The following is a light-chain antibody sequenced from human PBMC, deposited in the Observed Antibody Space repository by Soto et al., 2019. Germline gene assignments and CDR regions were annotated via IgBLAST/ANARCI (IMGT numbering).Light chain of an antibody. CDR1: QSLVYSAYNKNY. J-gene: IGKJ1*01. Sequence: IVMTQSPHSLAVSLGERATINCKSSQSLVYSAYNKNYLAWYQQKPGQPPKLLIYWASVRESGVPARFSGSGSGTDFTLTISSLQAEDVAVYYCQQYVAKLWTFGQGTKVEVK. CDR3: QQYVAKLWT. V-gene: IGKV4-1*01. CDR2: WAS.